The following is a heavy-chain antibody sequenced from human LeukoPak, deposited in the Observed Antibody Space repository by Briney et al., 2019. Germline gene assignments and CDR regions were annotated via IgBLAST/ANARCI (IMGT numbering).Heavy chain of an antibody. V-gene: IGHV3-21*01. J-gene: IGHJ4*02. CDR1: GFTFSSYS. Sequence: GGSLRLSCAASGFTFSSYSMNWVRQAPGKGLEWVSSISSSSSYIYYADSVKGRFTISRDNAKNSLYLQMNSLKAEDTAVYYCARDGYCSGGSCWYYFDYWGQGTLVTVSS. CDR3: ARDGYCSGGSCWYYFDY. D-gene: IGHD2-15*01. CDR2: ISSSSSYI.